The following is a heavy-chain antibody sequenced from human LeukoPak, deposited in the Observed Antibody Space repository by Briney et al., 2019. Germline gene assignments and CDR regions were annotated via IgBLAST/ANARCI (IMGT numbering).Heavy chain of an antibody. Sequence: SETLSLTCTVSGGSISSSSYYWGWIRQPPGKGLEWIGSIYYSGSTYYNPSLKSRVTISVDTSKNQFSLKLSSVTAADTAVYYCARHYGDYRFDYWSQGTLVTVSS. CDR3: ARHYGDYRFDY. V-gene: IGHV4-39*01. CDR2: IYYSGST. J-gene: IGHJ4*02. CDR1: GGSISSSSYY. D-gene: IGHD4-17*01.